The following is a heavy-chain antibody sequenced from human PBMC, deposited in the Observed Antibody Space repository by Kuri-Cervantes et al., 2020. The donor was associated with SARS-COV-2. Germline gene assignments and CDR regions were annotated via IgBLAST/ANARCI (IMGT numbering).Heavy chain of an antibody. Sequence: GESLKISCAASGFTFSSYGMHWVRQAPGKGLEWVAFIRYDGSNKYCADSVKGRFTISRDNSKDTLYLQMNSLRAEDTAVYYCANXILLNFDYWGQGTLVTVSS. V-gene: IGHV3-30*02. D-gene: IGHD2/OR15-2a*01. CDR2: IRYDGSNK. CDR3: ANXILLNFDY. J-gene: IGHJ4*02. CDR1: GFTFSSYG.